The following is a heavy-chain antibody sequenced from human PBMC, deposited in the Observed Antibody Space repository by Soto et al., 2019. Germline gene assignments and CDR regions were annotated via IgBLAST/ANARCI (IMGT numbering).Heavy chain of an antibody. CDR3: AGDMLSGSYRFDY. CDR1: GDSINSYH. CDR2: IYNSGST. Sequence: SETLSLTCTVSGDSINSYHWSWIRQPPGKGLEWIGYIYNSGSTYYNPSLKSRVTISVDTSNKQFSLNLGSVTAADPAVYYCAGDMLSGSYRFDYWGQGTLVTVSS. J-gene: IGHJ4*02. V-gene: IGHV4-59*01. D-gene: IGHD1-26*01.